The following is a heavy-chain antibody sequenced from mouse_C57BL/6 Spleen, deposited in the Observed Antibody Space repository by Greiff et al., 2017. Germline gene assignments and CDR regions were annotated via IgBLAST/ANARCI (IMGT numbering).Heavy chain of an antibody. J-gene: IGHJ3*01. D-gene: IGHD1-1*01. CDR2: IWGVGST. Sequence: VKLMESGPGLVAPSQSLSITCTVSGFSLTSYGVDWVRQSPGKGLEWLGVIWGVGSTNYNSALKSRLSISKDNSKSQVFLKMNSLQTDDTAMYYCASGGDYGSSYGFAYWGQGTLVTVSA. CDR3: ASGGDYGSSYGFAY. CDR1: GFSLTSYG. V-gene: IGHV2-6*01.